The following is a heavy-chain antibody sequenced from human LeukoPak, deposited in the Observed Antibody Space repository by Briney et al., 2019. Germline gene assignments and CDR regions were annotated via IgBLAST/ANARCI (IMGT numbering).Heavy chain of an antibody. Sequence: GGSLRLSCAASGFTFSTYWMSWVRQAPGKGLEWVANIKKDGSEKYYVDSVKGRFTIFRDNAKNSLSLQMNSLRAEDTAVYYCTREGVYSGSYNGTFDDWGQGTLVTVSS. CDR2: IKKDGSEK. V-gene: IGHV3-7*03. CDR3: TREGVYSGSYNGTFDD. D-gene: IGHD1-26*01. J-gene: IGHJ4*02. CDR1: GFTFSTYW.